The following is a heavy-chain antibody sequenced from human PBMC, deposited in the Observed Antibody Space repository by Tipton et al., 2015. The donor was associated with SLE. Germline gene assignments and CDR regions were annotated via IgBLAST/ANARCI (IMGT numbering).Heavy chain of an antibody. CDR2: ISGSGSST. D-gene: IGHD1-26*01. CDR3: ARYIVGAQYFDY. Sequence: SLRLSCAASGFNFRSYAMSWVGLAPGKGLEWGSVISGSGSSTYDADPVKGRVTISRDNSKNTLYLQMNSLRAEDMAIYYCARYIVGAQYFDYWGQGTLVTVSS. V-gene: IGHV3-23*01. J-gene: IGHJ4*02. CDR1: GFNFRSYA.